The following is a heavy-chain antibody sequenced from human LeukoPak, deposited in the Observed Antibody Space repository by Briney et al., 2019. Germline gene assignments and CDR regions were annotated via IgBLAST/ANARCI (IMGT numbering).Heavy chain of an antibody. CDR3: AREEASAADY. Sequence: SSETLSLTCTVAGGSIISSSHYWAWIRQPPGKGLEWIGSIYYIGGTFYRPSLKSRASISVHTSKNQFSLKLSSVTAADTSVYFYAREEASAADYWGQGTLVTVSS. V-gene: IGHV4-39*01. J-gene: IGHJ4*02. CDR1: GGSIISSSHY. D-gene: IGHD6-13*01. CDR2: IYYIGGT.